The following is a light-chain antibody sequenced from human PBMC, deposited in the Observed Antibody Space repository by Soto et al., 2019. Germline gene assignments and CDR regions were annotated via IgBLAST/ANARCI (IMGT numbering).Light chain of an antibody. CDR1: SSDVGGYNY. CDR3: SSHGGANKLYG. Sequence: SVLSQPPSASGSPGQSFTISCTGTSSDVGGYNYVSWYQQHPGKVPKLMLYEVTKRPSGVPDRFSGSKSGNTASLTVSGLQPEDEADYYCSSHGGANKLYGFGNGNKVTGL. V-gene: IGLV2-8*01. J-gene: IGLJ1*01. CDR2: EVT.